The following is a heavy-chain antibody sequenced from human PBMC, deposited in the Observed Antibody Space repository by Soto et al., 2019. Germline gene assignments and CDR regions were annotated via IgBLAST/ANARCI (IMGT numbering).Heavy chain of an antibody. CDR1: GFTVSSNY. J-gene: IGHJ6*02. CDR2: IYSGGST. Sequence: GGSLRLSCAASGFTVSSNYMSWVRQAPGKGLEWVSVIYSGGSTYYADSVKGRFTISRDNSKNTLYLQMNSLRAEDTAVYYCARIYCSSTSCSYGMDVWGQGTTVTV. D-gene: IGHD2-2*01. V-gene: IGHV3-53*01. CDR3: ARIYCSSTSCSYGMDV.